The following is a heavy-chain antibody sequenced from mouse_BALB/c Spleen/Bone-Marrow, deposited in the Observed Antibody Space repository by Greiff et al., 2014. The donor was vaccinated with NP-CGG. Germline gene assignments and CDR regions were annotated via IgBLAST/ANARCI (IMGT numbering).Heavy chain of an antibody. CDR3: AREYGNYNYALDY. CDR1: GYIFTSYW. J-gene: IGHJ4*01. D-gene: IGHD2-10*02. CDR2: IYPGTGTT. Sequence: SGAELVRPGASVKLSCTTSGYIFTSYWIHWVKQRSGQGLEWIARIYPGTGTTFYNEEFKGKATLTADQSSSTAYLQLSSLKSEDSAVYFCAREYGNYNYALDYWGQGTSVTVSS. V-gene: IGHV1S132*01.